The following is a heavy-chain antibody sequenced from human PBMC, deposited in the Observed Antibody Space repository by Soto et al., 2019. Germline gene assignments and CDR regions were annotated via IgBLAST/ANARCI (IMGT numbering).Heavy chain of an antibody. D-gene: IGHD6-19*01. Sequence: SGPTLVNPTQTLTLTCSFSGFSLTSTGVGVGWFRQPPGKALEWLGLTYWNDDDRYRSSLRSRLTITKDTSKNQVVLTMTNMDPEDTATYYCAQRTAGSGWRYYFDYSGQGTFVTVYS. V-gene: IGHV2-5*01. CDR3: AQRTAGSGWRYYFDY. J-gene: IGHJ4*02. CDR1: GFSLTSTGVG. CDR2: TYWNDDD.